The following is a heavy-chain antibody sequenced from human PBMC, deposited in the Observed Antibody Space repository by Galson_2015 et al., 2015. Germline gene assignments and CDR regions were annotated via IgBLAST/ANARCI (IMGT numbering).Heavy chain of an antibody. V-gene: IGHV3-7*01. CDR3: ARQGGRAGSDY. CDR1: GFTFTTYW. Sequence: SLRLSCAASGFTFTTYWMSWVRQAPGKGVEWVANIKQDGSDKNYVDSVKGRFTISRDNAKNSVYLQMNSLRAEGTAVYYCARQGGRAGSDYWGQGTLVTVSS. D-gene: IGHD2-15*01. CDR2: IKQDGSDK. J-gene: IGHJ4*02.